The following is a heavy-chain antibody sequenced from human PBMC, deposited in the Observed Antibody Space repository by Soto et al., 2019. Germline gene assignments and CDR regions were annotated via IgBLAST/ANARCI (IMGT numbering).Heavy chain of an antibody. CDR3: ARLVYLRWLDY. V-gene: IGHV4-31*03. CDR1: GGSISSGGYY. CDR2: IYYSGST. Sequence: SETLSLTCTVSGGSISSGGYYWSWIRQHPGKGLEWIGYIYYSGSTYYNPSLKSRVTISVDTSKNQFSLKLSSVTAADTAVYYCARLVYLRWLDYWGQGTLVTVSS. D-gene: IGHD4-17*01. J-gene: IGHJ4*02.